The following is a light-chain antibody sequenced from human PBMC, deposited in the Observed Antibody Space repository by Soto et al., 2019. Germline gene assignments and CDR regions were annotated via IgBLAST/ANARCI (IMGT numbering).Light chain of an antibody. J-gene: IGLJ2*01. Sequence: QLVLTQSPSASASLGASVKLTCTLSSGHSSYAIAWHQQQPEKGPRYLMKVNSDGSHSKGDGIPDRFSGSSSGAERYLTISSLQSEDEADYYCQTWGTAHVVFGGGTQLTVL. CDR1: SGHSSYA. V-gene: IGLV4-69*01. CDR2: VNSDGSH. CDR3: QTWGTAHVV.